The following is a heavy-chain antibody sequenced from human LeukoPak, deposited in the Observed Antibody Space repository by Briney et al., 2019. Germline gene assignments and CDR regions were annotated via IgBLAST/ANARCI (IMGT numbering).Heavy chain of an antibody. CDR1: GFTFSSYW. J-gene: IGHJ6*02. CDR3: ARPGIDILYYYYYYGMDV. V-gene: IGHV3-7*01. Sequence: GGSLRLSCAASGFTFSSYWMSWVRQAPGKGLEWVANIKQDGSEKYYVDSVKGRFTISRDNAKNSLYLQMNSLRAEDTAVYYCARPGIDILYYYYYYGMDVWGQGTTVTVSS. D-gene: IGHD6-13*01. CDR2: IKQDGSEK.